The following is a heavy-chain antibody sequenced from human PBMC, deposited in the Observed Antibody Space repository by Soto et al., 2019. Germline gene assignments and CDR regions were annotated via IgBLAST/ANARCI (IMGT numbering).Heavy chain of an antibody. V-gene: IGHV3-23*01. CDR3: VKDRMAYNSVWDPFDI. Sequence: GSLRLSCAASGFTFYSYAMSWVRQAPGKGLEWVSTIGSVGGDTYYADSVKGRFTISRDDSKNTLLLQMNSLRAEDTAVYYCVKDRMAYNSVWDPFDIWGQGTMVTVSS. CDR1: GFTFYSYA. J-gene: IGHJ3*02. CDR2: IGSVGGDT. D-gene: IGHD1-20*01.